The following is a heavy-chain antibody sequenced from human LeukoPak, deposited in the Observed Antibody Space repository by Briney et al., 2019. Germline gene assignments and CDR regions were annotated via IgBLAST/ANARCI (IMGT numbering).Heavy chain of an antibody. Sequence: ASVKVSCKASGYTFTSHGISWVRQAPGQGLEWMGWISAYNGATKYAQKTQGRVTMTTDASTSTAYMELRSLRSDDTAMYYCARDPSNTSGFYAYLDSWGQGTLVTVSS. D-gene: IGHD6-19*01. J-gene: IGHJ4*02. CDR1: GYTFTSHG. CDR3: ARDPSNTSGFYAYLDS. CDR2: ISAYNGAT. V-gene: IGHV1-18*01.